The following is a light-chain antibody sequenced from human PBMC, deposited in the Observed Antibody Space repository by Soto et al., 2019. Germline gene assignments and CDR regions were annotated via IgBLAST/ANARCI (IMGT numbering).Light chain of an antibody. CDR1: QSVSSN. CDR3: QQYNNWPQT. V-gene: IGKV3-15*01. CDR2: GAS. J-gene: IGKJ1*01. Sequence: EIVMTQPPATLSVSPGERATLSCRASQSVSSNLAWYQQKPGQAPRLLIYGASTRATGIPAGFSGSGSGTEFTLTISSLQSEDFAVYYCQQYNNWPQTFGQGTKV.